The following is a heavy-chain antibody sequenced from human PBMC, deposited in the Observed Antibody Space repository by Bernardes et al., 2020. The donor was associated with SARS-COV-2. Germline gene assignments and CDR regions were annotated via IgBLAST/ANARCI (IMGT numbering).Heavy chain of an antibody. J-gene: IGHJ3*02. CDR1: GFTVSSNY. D-gene: IGHD1-1*01. V-gene: IGHV3-53*01. Sequence: GGSLRLSCAASGFTVSSNYMSWVRQAPGKGLEWVSVIYSGGSTYYADSVKGRFTISRDNSKNTLYLQMNSLRAEDTAVYYCARDIQLERRDAFDIWGQGRMNTVSS. CDR2: IYSGGST. CDR3: ARDIQLERRDAFDI.